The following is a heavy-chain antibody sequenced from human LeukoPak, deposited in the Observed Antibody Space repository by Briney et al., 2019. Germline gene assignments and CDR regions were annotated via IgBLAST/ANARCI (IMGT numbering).Heavy chain of an antibody. Sequence: SETLSLTCAVSGGSISSGSYSWSWIRQPPGKGLEWIGYIYPRGSTYYNPSLKSRVILSLDKSANQFSLNLSSVTAADTAVYYCARGDYFEITRFDYWGQGNLVTVSS. V-gene: IGHV4-30-2*01. D-gene: IGHD3-22*01. CDR3: ARGDYFEITRFDY. CDR2: IYPRGST. CDR1: GGSISSGSYS. J-gene: IGHJ4*02.